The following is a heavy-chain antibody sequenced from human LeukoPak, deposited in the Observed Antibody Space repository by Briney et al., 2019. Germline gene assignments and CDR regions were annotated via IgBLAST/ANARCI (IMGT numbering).Heavy chain of an antibody. V-gene: IGHV4-30-2*01. D-gene: IGHD4-11*01. J-gene: IGHJ6*02. Sequence: SQTLSLTCDVSGGSISSGDYSWSWVRQPPGKGLEWIGYIYYSGGIYYNPSLKSRVTISVDTSKNQFSLRLSSVTAADTAVYYCARDGSNWSNDYYHGVDVWGQGTTVTVSS. CDR3: ARDGSNWSNDYYHGVDV. CDR1: GGSISSGDYS. CDR2: IYYSGGI.